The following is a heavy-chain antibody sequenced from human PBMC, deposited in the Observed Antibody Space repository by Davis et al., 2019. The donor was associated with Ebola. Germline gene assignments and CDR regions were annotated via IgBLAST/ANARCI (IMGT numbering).Heavy chain of an antibody. CDR3: ARDLGMGKYMDV. CDR2: ISDVGTYI. Sequence: GESLKISCAGSEFIFSDYSMSWVRQAPGKGLEWVSSISDVGTYISYSHSVRDRFTISRDNARNSLYLQMDSLTAEDTAVYFCARDLGMGKYMDVWGKGTTVTVSS. D-gene: IGHD1-26*01. J-gene: IGHJ6*03. CDR1: EFIFSDYS. V-gene: IGHV3-21*01.